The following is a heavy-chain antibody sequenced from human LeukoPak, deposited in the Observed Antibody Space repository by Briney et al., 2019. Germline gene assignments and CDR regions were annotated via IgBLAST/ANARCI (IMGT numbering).Heavy chain of an antibody. CDR3: ARELVRGVILG. V-gene: IGHV3-48*03. J-gene: IGHJ4*02. CDR2: ISSSGSTI. CDR1: GFTFSSYE. Sequence: HSGGSLRLXCAASGFTFSSYEMNWVRQAPGKGLEWVSYISSSGSTIYYADSVKGRFTISRDNSKNTLYLQMNSLRAEDTAVYYCARELVRGVILGWGQGTLVTVSS. D-gene: IGHD3-10*01.